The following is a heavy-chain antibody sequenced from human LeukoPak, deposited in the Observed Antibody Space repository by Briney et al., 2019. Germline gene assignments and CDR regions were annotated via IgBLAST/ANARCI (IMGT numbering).Heavy chain of an antibody. J-gene: IGHJ4*02. CDR3: AREGGDYYDNLDY. V-gene: IGHV3-21*01. Sequence: GGSLRLPCAASGFTFSSYSMNWVRQAPGKGLEWVSSISSSSSYIYYADSVKGRFTISRDNAKDSLYLQMNSLRAEDTAVYYCAREGGDYYDNLDYWGQGTLVTVSS. CDR2: ISSSSSYI. D-gene: IGHD3-22*01. CDR1: GFTFSSYS.